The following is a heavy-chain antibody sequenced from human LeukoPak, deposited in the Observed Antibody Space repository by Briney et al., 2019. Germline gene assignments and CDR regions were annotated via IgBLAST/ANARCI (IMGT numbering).Heavy chain of an antibody. V-gene: IGHV3-23*01. CDR2: ISGSGGST. CDR3: AKGLDHFDY. Sequence: GGSLRLSCAASGLTFSSYAMSWVRQAPGKGLERVSGISGSGGSTDYADSVKGRFTISRDNSKNTLYLQMNSLRAEDTAVYYCAKGLDHFDYWGQGTLVTVSS. D-gene: IGHD2-2*03. CDR1: GLTFSSYA. J-gene: IGHJ4*02.